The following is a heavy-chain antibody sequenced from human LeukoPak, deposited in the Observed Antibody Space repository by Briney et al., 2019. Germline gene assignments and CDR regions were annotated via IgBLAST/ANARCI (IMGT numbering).Heavy chain of an antibody. CDR1: GFTFSSYS. V-gene: IGHV3-21*01. D-gene: IGHD4-23*01. J-gene: IGHJ4*02. Sequence: GGSLRLSCAASGFTFSSYSMNWVRQAPGEGLEWISSISISSSYRYYAESVKGRFTISRDNAKTSLYLQMNSLRAEDTAVYYCARAGHSGGNSLDYWGQGTLVTVSS. CDR3: ARAGHSGGNSLDY. CDR2: ISISSSYR.